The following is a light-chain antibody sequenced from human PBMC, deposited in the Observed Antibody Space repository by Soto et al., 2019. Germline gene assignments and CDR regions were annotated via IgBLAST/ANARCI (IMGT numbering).Light chain of an antibody. Sequence: QSALTQPASVTGSPGQSITISCTGSSRDVGSYNLVSWYQHHPGNAPKLIIYEVNKRPSGISNRFSGSKSGSTASLTISGLQAEDEADYYCAAWDDSLSAYWVFGGGTKLTVL. V-gene: IGLV2-23*02. CDR3: AAWDDSLSAYWV. CDR2: EVN. J-gene: IGLJ3*02. CDR1: SRDVGSYNL.